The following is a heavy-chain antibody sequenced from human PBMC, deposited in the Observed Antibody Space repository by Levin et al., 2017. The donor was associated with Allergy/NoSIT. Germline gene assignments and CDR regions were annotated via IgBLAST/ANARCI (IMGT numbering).Heavy chain of an antibody. D-gene: IGHD2-2*01. Sequence: PGGSLRLSCAASGFTFSNYWMSWVRQAPGKGLEWVATMKEDGSGKYYVDSVKGRFTISRDNAKNSLYMQMNSLRAEDMAVYHCVRGGPPDCSRTSCQLFDFWGQGTLVTVSS. V-gene: IGHV3-7*01. CDR1: GFTFSNYW. CDR2: MKEDGSGK. CDR3: VRGGPPDCSRTSCQLFDF. J-gene: IGHJ4*02.